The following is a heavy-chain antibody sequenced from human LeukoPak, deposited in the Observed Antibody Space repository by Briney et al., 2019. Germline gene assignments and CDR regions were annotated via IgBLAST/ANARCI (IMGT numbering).Heavy chain of an antibody. D-gene: IGHD5-12*01. CDR2: IFGSGSTT. Sequence: GGSLRLSCAASGFTFSSYAMSWVRRAPGKGLEWVSSIFGSGSTTYYADSAKGRFTSSRDNSKNTLYLQMNSLRAEDTAVYYCAKDLVATIGNLDYWGQGTLVTVSS. V-gene: IGHV3-23*01. CDR1: GFTFSSYA. CDR3: AKDLVATIGNLDY. J-gene: IGHJ4*02.